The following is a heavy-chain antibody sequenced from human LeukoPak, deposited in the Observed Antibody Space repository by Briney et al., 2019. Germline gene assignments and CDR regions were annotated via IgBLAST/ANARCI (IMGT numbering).Heavy chain of an antibody. CDR1: GYTFTSYD. CDR2: INPSGGST. CDR3: ARSSDCSSTSCYDLGDWFDP. V-gene: IGHV1-46*01. Sequence: ASVKVSCKASGYTFTSYDINWVRQATGQGLEWMGIINPSGGSTSYAQKFQGRVTMTRDTSTSTVYMELSSLRSEDTAVYYCARSSDCSSTSCYDLGDWFDPWGQGTLVTVSS. D-gene: IGHD2-2*01. J-gene: IGHJ5*02.